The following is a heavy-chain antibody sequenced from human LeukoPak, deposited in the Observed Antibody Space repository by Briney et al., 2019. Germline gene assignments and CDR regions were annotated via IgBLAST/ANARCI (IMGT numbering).Heavy chain of an antibody. J-gene: IGHJ6*02. CDR2: ISYDGSNK. CDR3: AKEISRYYYYGMDV. V-gene: IGHV3-30*18. CDR1: GFTFSSYG. Sequence: PGGSLRLSCAASGFTFSSYGMHWVRQAPGKGLEWVAVISYDGSNKYYADSVEGRFTISRDNSKNTLYLQMNTLRADDTAVYYCAKEISRYYYYGMDVWGQGTTVTVSS.